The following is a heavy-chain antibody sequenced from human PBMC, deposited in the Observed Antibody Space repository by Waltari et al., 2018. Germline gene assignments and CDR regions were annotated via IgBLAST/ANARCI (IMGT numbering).Heavy chain of an antibody. CDR3: SAFPLGRDSGPWTDY. CDR1: GFTFSSSI. J-gene: IGHJ4*02. V-gene: IGHV1-58*01. D-gene: IGHD1-26*01. CDR2: IVVGSSNT. Sequence: QMQLVQSGPEVKKPGTSVKVSCKVSGFTFSSSIVQWVRQPRGQRLEWIGWIVVGSSNTNYAQRFQERVTITRDMSTTTAYLELSSLRSDDTAVYYCSAFPLGRDSGPWTDYWGQGTLVSVSS.